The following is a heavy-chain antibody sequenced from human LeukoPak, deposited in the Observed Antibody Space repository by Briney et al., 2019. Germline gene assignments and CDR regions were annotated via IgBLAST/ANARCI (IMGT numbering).Heavy chain of an antibody. V-gene: IGHV3-23*01. J-gene: IGHJ4*02. CDR2: ISGSGGST. D-gene: IGHD6-13*01. CDR3: ASALAAASHTSFDH. Sequence: AGGSLRLSCAASGFTFSSYAMSWVRQAPGKGLEWVAAISGSGGSTYYADSVKGRFTISRDNSQNTLYLQMNSLRAEDTAVYYCASALAAASHTSFDHWGQGTLVTVSS. CDR1: GFTFSSYA.